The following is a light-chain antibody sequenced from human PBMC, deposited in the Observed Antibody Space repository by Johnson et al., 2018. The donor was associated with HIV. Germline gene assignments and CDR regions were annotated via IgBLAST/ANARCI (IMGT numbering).Light chain of an antibody. CDR1: SSDMGNYA. Sequence: QSVLTQPPSVSAAPGQKVTISCSGSSSDMGNYAVSWYQQLPGTAPKLLIYENNKRPSGIPDRFSGSKSGTSATLGITGLQTEYEAEYYCAAWDDSLNGNYVFGTGTKVTVL. V-gene: IGLV1-41*01. J-gene: IGLJ1*01. CDR3: AAWDDSLNGNYV. CDR2: ENN.